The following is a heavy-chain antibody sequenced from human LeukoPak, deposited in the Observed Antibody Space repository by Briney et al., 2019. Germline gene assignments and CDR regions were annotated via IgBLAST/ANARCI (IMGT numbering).Heavy chain of an antibody. CDR1: GFTFSSYG. CDR3: AKEWLRSPRYYYYGMDV. Sequence: GRSLRLSCAASGFTFSSYGMQRVRQAPGKGLEWVAVISYDGSNKYYADSVKGRFTISRDNSKNTLYMQMNSLRAEDTAVYYCAKEWLRSPRYYYYGMDVWGQGTTVTVSS. CDR2: ISYDGSNK. J-gene: IGHJ6*02. D-gene: IGHD5-12*01. V-gene: IGHV3-30*18.